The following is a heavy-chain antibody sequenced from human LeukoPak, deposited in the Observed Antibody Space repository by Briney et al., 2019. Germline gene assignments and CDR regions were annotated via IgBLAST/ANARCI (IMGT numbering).Heavy chain of an antibody. D-gene: IGHD3-10*01. Sequence: PGGSLRLSCAASGFTFSSYSMNWVRQAPGKGLEWVSSISSSSSYIYYADSVKGRFTISRDNAQQSLYLQMDTLTAEDTAVYYCVTSWVRQQRDFWGQGTLVTVSS. J-gene: IGHJ4*02. V-gene: IGHV3-21*01. CDR2: ISSSSSYI. CDR3: VTSWVRQQRDF. CDR1: GFTFSSYS.